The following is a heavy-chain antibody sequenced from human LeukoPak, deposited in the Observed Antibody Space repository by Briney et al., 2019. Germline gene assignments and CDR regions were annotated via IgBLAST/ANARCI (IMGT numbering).Heavy chain of an antibody. CDR2: IYYSGST. Sequence: SETLSLTCIVSSGSISSSNYYWGWIRQPPGKGLEWIGSIYYSGSTYYNPSLKSRVTISIDTSKNQFSLKLSSVTAADTAVYYCARDGRVAAAGIYWFDPWGQGTLVTVSS. J-gene: IGHJ5*02. CDR1: SGSISSSNYY. D-gene: IGHD6-13*01. CDR3: ARDGRVAAAGIYWFDP. V-gene: IGHV4-39*07.